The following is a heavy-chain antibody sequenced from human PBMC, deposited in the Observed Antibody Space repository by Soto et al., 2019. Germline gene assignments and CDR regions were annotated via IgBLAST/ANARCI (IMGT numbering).Heavy chain of an antibody. J-gene: IGHJ4*02. CDR3: LACGAYVNF. CDR1: GFTLSSYW. V-gene: IGHV3-7*01. CDR2: INSDGGTK. D-gene: IGHD6-25*01. Sequence: EVQLVESGGGLVQPGESLSLSCAASGFTLSSYWMNWVRQDPGKGLEWVANINSDGGTKRYVDSVKGRFNVSRDNVKSSLDMQMNSLRVEDTAVYYCLACGAYVNFWGRGTQVTVSA.